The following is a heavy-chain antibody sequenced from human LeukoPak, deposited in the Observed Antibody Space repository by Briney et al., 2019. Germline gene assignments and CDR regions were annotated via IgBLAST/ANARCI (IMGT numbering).Heavy chain of an antibody. CDR3: ARELYSSGYHDAFDI. Sequence: SETLSLTCAVYGGSFSGYYWSWIRQPPGKGLEWIGEINHSGSTNYNPSLKSRVTISVDTSKNQFSLKLSSVTAADTAVYYCARELYSSGYHDAFDIWGQGTMVAVSS. CDR1: GGSFSGYY. V-gene: IGHV4-34*01. J-gene: IGHJ3*02. CDR2: INHSGST. D-gene: IGHD3-22*01.